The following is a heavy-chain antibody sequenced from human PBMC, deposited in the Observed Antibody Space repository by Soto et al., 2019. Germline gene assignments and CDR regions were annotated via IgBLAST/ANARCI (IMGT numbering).Heavy chain of an antibody. CDR1: EFTFKSYG. V-gene: IGHV3-30*18. J-gene: IGHJ4*02. D-gene: IGHD2-2*01. CDR2: MSYDGNKK. Sequence: QVRLVESGGGVVQAGRSLRLSCVASEFTFKSYGVHWVRQAPGKGLAWVAVMSYDGNKKHYADSVRGRFTISRDNSKKTLYLQMNSLRTEDTAVYYCAKDSYRGDIVLTPAPYGNDYWGQGTLVTVSS. CDR3: AKDSYRGDIVLTPAPYGNDY.